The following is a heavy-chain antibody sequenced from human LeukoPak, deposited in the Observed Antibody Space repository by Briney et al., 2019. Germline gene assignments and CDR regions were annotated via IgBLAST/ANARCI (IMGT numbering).Heavy chain of an antibody. Sequence: ASVKVSCKVSGYTLTELSMHWVRQAPGKGLEWMGGFDPEDGETIYAQKFQGRVTMAEDTSTDTAYMELSSLRSEDTAVYYCTTHGPIPFDYWGQGTLVTVSS. J-gene: IGHJ4*02. CDR1: GYTLTELS. V-gene: IGHV1-24*01. D-gene: IGHD2-2*02. CDR2: FDPEDGET. CDR3: TTHGPIPFDY.